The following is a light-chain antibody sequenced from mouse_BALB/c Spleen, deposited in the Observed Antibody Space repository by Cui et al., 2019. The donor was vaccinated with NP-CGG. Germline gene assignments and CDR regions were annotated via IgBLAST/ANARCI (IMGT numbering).Light chain of an antibody. V-gene: IGLV1*01. CDR2: GTN. CDR1: TGAVTTSNY. CDR3: ALWYSNHWV. Sequence: AVVPQESALTTSPDETVTLTCRSSTGAVTTSNYANWVQEKPDHLFTGLIGGTNNRTPGVPARFSGSLIGDKAALTITGAQTEDEAIYFCALWYSNHWVFGGGTKLTVL. J-gene: IGLJ1*01.